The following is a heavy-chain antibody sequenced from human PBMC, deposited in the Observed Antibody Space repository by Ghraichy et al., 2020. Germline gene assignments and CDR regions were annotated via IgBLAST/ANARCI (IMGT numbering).Heavy chain of an antibody. D-gene: IGHD3-22*01. Sequence: GESLNISFAASGFTFGNYAMNWVRQASGKGLEWVSAISGDGARTYYPDSVKGRFTISRDNSRDTLYLQMNSLRGEDTAVYYCAKGYYYDSSGYLVGLGYWGQGAQVTVSS. J-gene: IGHJ4*02. CDR1: GFTFGNYA. CDR2: ISGDGART. V-gene: IGHV3-23*01. CDR3: AKGYYYDSSGYLVGLGY.